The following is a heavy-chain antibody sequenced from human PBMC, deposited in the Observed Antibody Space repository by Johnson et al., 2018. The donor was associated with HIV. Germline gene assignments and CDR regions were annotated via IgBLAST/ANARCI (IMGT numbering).Heavy chain of an antibody. J-gene: IGHJ3*02. CDR3: TRDSNLNWNYNVAFDI. CDR2: IRSKAYGGTT. V-gene: IGHV3-49*04. Sequence: VLLVESGGGLVQPGRSLRLSCSTSGFTFGDSAMSWVRQAPGKGLEWVAFIRSKAYGGTTEYAASVKGRFTVSRDDSKSIAYLQMNKLKTEDTGLYYCTRDSNLNWNYNVAFDIWCQGTLVTVSS. D-gene: IGHD1-7*01. CDR1: GFTFGDSA.